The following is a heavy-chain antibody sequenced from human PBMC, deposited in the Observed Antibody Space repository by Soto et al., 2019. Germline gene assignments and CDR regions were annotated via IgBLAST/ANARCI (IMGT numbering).Heavy chain of an antibody. J-gene: IGHJ3*02. Sequence: LTLSLKCPGSGFPSYSVGWVRQMPGKGLEWMGIIYPGDSDTRYSPSFQGQVTISADKSISTAYLQWSSLKASDTAMYYCAAPVGLTFDAVDSWGQGTMVTVS. CDR1: GSGFPSYS. V-gene: IGHV5-51*01. CDR3: AAPVGLTFDAVDS. CDR2: IYPGDSDT. D-gene: IGHD3-10*01.